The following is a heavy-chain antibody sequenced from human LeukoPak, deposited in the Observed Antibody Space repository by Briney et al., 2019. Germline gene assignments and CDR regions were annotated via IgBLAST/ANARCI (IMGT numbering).Heavy chain of an antibody. CDR1: GGSISSSSYY. J-gene: IGHJ3*02. CDR2: IYYSGST. Sequence: PSETLSLTCTVSGGSISSSSYYWGWIRQPPGKGLEWIGSIYYSGSTYYNPSLKSRVTISVDTSKNQFSLKLSSVTAADTAVYYCARVSSGWYFGYAFDIWGQGTMVTVSS. CDR3: ARVSSGWYFGYAFDI. D-gene: IGHD6-19*01. V-gene: IGHV4-39*07.